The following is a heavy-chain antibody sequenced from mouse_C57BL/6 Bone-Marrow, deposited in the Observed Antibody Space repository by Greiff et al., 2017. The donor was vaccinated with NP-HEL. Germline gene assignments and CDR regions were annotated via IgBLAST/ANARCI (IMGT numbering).Heavy chain of an antibody. CDR3: ARQGGYYLYYYAMDY. V-gene: IGHV2-6-1*01. D-gene: IGHD2-3*01. J-gene: IGHJ4*01. Sequence: VKLMESGPGLVAPSQSLSITCTVSGFSLTSYGVHWVRQPPGKGLEWLVVIWSDGSTTYNSALKSRLSISKDNSKSQVFLKMNSLQTDDTAMYYCARQGGYYLYYYAMDYWGQGTSVTVSS. CDR1: GFSLTSYG. CDR2: IWSDGST.